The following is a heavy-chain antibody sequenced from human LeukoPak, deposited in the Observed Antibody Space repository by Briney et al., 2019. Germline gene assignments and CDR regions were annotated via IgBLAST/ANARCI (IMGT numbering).Heavy chain of an antibody. V-gene: IGHV4-39*01. CDR3: ARLDKGINAAHFDY. D-gene: IGHD3-22*01. Sequence: SETLSLTCTVSGGSISSSDFNWGWIRQPPGKGLGWIGVISYSGSTYYNPSLKSRVTISVDTSKSHFSLKLSSVTAADTAIYYCARLDKGINAAHFDYWGQGTLVTVSS. J-gene: IGHJ4*02. CDR2: ISYSGST. CDR1: GGSISSSDFN.